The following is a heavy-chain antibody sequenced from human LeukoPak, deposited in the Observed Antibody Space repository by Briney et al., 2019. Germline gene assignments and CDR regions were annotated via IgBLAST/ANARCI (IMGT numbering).Heavy chain of an antibody. J-gene: IGHJ4*02. CDR3: ATDSRSCRY. Sequence: GGSLRLSCAASGFTFSTHWMTWVRQAPGKGLEWVANIKQDGSEKYYLDSVKGRFTISRDNAKNSLFLQMNSLRAEDTAMYYCATDSRSCRYWGQGTLVAVSS. CDR1: GFTFSTHW. CDR2: IKQDGSEK. V-gene: IGHV3-7*03.